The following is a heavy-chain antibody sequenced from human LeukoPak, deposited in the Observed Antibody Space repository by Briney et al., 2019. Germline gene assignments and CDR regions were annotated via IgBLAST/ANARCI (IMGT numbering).Heavy chain of an antibody. CDR1: GFTFSDYY. Sequence: GGSLRLSCAASGFTFSDYYMSWIRQAPGKGLEWVSYISSSGSTIYYADSVKGRFTISRDNAKNSLYLQMNSLRAEDTAVYYCAREARELLWFGELLWDYYYMDVWGKGTTVTISS. D-gene: IGHD3-10*01. V-gene: IGHV3-11*01. J-gene: IGHJ6*03. CDR2: ISSSGSTI. CDR3: AREARELLWFGELLWDYYYMDV.